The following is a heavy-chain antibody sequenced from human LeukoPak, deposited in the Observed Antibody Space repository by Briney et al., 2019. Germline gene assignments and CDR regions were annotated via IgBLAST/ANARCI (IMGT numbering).Heavy chain of an antibody. V-gene: IGHV4-4*02. CDR1: GGSISTSNW. Sequence: PSGTLSLTCAVSGGSISTSNWWSWVRQPPGKGLEWIGEINHSGSTNYNPSLKSRVTISVDTSKNQFSLKLSSVTAADTAVYYCARLIYVVTIFGVVYPRWFDPWGQGTLVTVSS. D-gene: IGHD3-3*01. CDR3: ARLIYVVTIFGVVYPRWFDP. J-gene: IGHJ5*02. CDR2: INHSGST.